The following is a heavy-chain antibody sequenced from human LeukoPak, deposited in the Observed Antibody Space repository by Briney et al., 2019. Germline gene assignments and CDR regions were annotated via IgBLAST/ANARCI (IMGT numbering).Heavy chain of an antibody. CDR1: GGTFSSYA. V-gene: IGHV1-69*13. D-gene: IGHD5-12*01. CDR2: IIPIFGTA. Sequence: SVKVSCKASGGTFSSYAISWVRQAPGQGLEWMGGIIPIFGTANYAQKFQGRVAITADESTSTAYMELSSLRSEDTAVYYCARDSALLRVARYYYGMDVWGQGTTVTVSS. J-gene: IGHJ6*02. CDR3: ARDSALLRVARYYYGMDV.